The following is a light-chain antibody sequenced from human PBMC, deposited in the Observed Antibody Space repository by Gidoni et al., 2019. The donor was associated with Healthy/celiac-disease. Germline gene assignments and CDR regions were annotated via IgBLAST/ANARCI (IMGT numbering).Light chain of an antibody. CDR3: QQYGSSPPFT. J-gene: IGKJ3*01. Sequence: ELVLTQSPGTLSLSPGERATLSCRASQSVSSSYLAWYQQKPGQAPRLLIYGASSRATGIPDRFSGSGSGTDFTLTISRLEPEDFAAYYCQQYGSSPPFTFGPGTKVDIK. CDR1: QSVSSSY. CDR2: GAS. V-gene: IGKV3-20*01.